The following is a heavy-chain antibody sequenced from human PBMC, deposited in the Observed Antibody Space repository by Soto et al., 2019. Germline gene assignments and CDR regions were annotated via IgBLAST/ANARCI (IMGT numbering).Heavy chain of an antibody. D-gene: IGHD1-26*01. Sequence: SETLSLTCSVSNGSISGVYWTWIRQPPGKILEWIGYIHYSGRTDYNPSLTSRATMSVDTSKHQFPLNLKSITAADTAVYYCVRVGVGIGNHFDSWGRGTLVTVSS. CDR2: IHYSGRT. V-gene: IGHV4-59*12. CDR1: NGSISGVY. J-gene: IGHJ4*02. CDR3: VRVGVGIGNHFDS.